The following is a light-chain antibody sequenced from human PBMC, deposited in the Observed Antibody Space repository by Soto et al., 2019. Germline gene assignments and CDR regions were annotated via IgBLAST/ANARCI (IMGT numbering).Light chain of an antibody. CDR3: QQYGSSPQDT. Sequence: EIVLTQSPGTLSLSPGELATLSCRASQSVSSSYLAWYQQKPGQAPRLLIHGAYSRATGIPDRFSGSGSGTDFTLAISILEPEDFAVYYCQQYGSSPQDTFGQGTKLEIK. CDR1: QSVSSSY. V-gene: IGKV3-20*01. J-gene: IGKJ2*01. CDR2: GAY.